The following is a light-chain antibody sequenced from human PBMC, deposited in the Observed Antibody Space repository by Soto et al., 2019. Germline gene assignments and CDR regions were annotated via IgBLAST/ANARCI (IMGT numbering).Light chain of an antibody. CDR3: QQSYTRT. J-gene: IGKJ1*01. Sequence: DIQLTQSPSSLSASVGDRVSISCRASQSISNYLNWYQQKPGKAPKVLIFAASRLQCGVPYRFSGSGSRTDFTLTISSLQPEDFATYYCQQSYTRTFGQGTKVEV. V-gene: IGKV1-39*01. CDR1: QSISNY. CDR2: AAS.